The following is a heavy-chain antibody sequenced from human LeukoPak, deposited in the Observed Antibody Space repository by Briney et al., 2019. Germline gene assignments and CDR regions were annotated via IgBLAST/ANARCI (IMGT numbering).Heavy chain of an antibody. J-gene: IGHJ4*02. V-gene: IGHV4-34*01. CDR2: INHSGST. CDR1: GGSFSGYY. CDR3: ARRAGPTFFDY. Sequence: SETLSLTCAVYGGSFSGYYWSWIRQPPGKGLEWIGEINHSGSTNYNPSLKSRVTISVDTSKNQFSLKLSSVTAADTAVYYCARRAGPTFFDYWGQGTLVTVSP. D-gene: IGHD6-19*01.